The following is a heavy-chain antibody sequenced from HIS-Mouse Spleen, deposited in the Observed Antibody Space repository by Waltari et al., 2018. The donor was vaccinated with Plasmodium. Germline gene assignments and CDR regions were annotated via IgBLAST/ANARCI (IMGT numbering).Heavy chain of an antibody. Sequence: QEQLLQYGAQVKTPGPSAKVSCKAPGYLFTGYSMPWVRQAPGQGLEWMGWINPNRGGTNYAQRFQGRVTMTRDTSISTAYMELSRLRSDDTAVYYCARVLGYKAAAGTFVEYFQHWGQGTLVTVSS. D-gene: IGHD6-13*01. V-gene: IGHV1-2*02. J-gene: IGHJ1*01. CDR3: ARVLGYKAAAGTFVEYFQH. CDR1: GYLFTGYS. CDR2: INPNRGGT.